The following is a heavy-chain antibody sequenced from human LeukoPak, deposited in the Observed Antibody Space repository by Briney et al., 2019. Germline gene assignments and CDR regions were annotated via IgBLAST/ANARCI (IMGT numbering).Heavy chain of an antibody. CDR1: GFTFKNYD. CDR2: IRGSGGTT. J-gene: IGHJ3*02. CDR3: ARYFDWFRDAFDI. D-gene: IGHD3-9*01. Sequence: PGGSLRLSCAASGFTFKNYDMSWVRQAPGKGPEWVSGIRGSGGTTYYADSVKGRFTISRDNSKNTLYLQMNSPRAEDTAVYYCARYFDWFRDAFDIWGQGTMVTVSS. V-gene: IGHV3-23*01.